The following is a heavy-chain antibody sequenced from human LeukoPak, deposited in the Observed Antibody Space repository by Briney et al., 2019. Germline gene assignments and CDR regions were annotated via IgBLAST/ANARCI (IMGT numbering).Heavy chain of an antibody. J-gene: IGHJ4*02. D-gene: IGHD6-19*01. V-gene: IGHV1-8*01. CDR2: MNPNSGNT. CDR1: GYTFTNYD. CDR3: ARSLRGWYKDY. Sequence: ASVSVSCKASGYTFTNYDINWVRQATGQGLEWMGWMNPNSGNTAYAQKFQGRVTMTRDTSISTIYMELSSLRSEDTAVYYCARSLRGWYKDYWGQGTLVTVSS.